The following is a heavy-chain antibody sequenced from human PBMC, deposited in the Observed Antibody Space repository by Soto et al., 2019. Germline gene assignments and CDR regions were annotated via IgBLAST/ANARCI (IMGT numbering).Heavy chain of an antibody. CDR1: GFTFSDYW. CDR2: IKGDGSTT. CDR3: ARGIRGHYGKDV. Sequence: EVQLVESGGGLVQPGGSLRLSCAASGFTFSDYWIHWVRQAPGKGLMWVSGIKGDGSTTNYAEFVKGRFTVSRDNAKNTLYLQMNSLRAEDTALYYCARGIRGHYGKDVWGQGTTVSVSS. J-gene: IGHJ6*02. V-gene: IGHV3-74*01. D-gene: IGHD3-10*01.